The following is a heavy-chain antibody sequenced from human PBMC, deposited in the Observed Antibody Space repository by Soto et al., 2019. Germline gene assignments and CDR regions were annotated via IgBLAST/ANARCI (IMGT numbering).Heavy chain of an antibody. CDR2: ISGRGGRL. V-gene: IGHV3-23*01. CDR3: VRENYYYGMDV. Sequence: PGGSLRLSCATSGFTFSSYAMSWVRQAPGKGLEWVSTISGRGGRLYYADSVKGRFTISRDSSKNTLYLQMNSLRVDDTAMYYCVRENYYYGMDVWGQGAAVTVSS. CDR1: GFTFSSYA. J-gene: IGHJ6*02.